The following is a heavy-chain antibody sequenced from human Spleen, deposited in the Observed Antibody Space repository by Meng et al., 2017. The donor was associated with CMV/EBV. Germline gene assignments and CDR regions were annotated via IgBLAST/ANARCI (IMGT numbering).Heavy chain of an antibody. CDR1: GFTFSRYW. CDR3: GRDLTGERDQ. D-gene: IGHD7-27*01. J-gene: IGHJ4*02. Sequence: EVKLVGAGGGLVQPGGSWRLSGAYSGFTFSRYWMHWVRQVPGKGLLWVSRLNEDGSFTSYADSVKGRFTISRDNAKNTLYLQMNSLRVDDSGVYYCGRDLTGERDQWGQGTRVTVYS. CDR2: LNEDGSFT. V-gene: IGHV3-74*03.